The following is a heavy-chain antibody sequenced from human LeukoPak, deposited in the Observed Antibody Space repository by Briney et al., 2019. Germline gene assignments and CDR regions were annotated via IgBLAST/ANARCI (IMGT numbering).Heavy chain of an antibody. CDR2: ISAYNGNT. CDR3: AREYGIAVAGFFSVGGFRMDV. V-gene: IGHV1-18*01. Sequence: SVKVSCKASGYTFTSYGISWVRQAPGQGLEWMGWISAYNGNTNYAQKFQGRVTMTTDTSTSTAYMELRSLRSDDTAVYYCAREYGIAVAGFFSVGGFRMDVWGQGTTVTVSS. J-gene: IGHJ6*02. CDR1: GYTFTSYG. D-gene: IGHD6-19*01.